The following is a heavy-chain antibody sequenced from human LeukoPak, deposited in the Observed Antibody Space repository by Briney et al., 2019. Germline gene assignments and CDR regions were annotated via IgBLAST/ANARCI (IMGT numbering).Heavy chain of an antibody. Sequence: GGSLRLSCAASGFTLSNYAMNWVRQAPGKRLEWVSVVIGSSGSTDYAASVKGRFTISRDNPKNTLYLEMNSLRAEDTAIYYCAKGGYDYIEIGYFDYWGQGTLVTVSS. CDR2: VIGSSGST. D-gene: IGHD5-12*01. J-gene: IGHJ4*02. V-gene: IGHV3-23*01. CDR3: AKGGYDYIEIGYFDY. CDR1: GFTLSNYA.